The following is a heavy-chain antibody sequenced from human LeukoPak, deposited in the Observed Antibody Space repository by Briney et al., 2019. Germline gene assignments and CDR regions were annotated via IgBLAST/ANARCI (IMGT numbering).Heavy chain of an antibody. Sequence: SETLSLTCAVSGYSISSGYYWGWIRQPPGKGLEWIGRIYTSGSTNYNPSLKSRVTMSVDTSKNQFSLKLSSVTAADTAVYYCARRKEYDYGHYGGYWYFDLWGRGTLVTVSS. D-gene: IGHD4-17*01. J-gene: IGHJ2*01. CDR3: ARRKEYDYGHYGGYWYFDL. CDR2: IYTSGST. V-gene: IGHV4-38-2*01. CDR1: GYSISSGYY.